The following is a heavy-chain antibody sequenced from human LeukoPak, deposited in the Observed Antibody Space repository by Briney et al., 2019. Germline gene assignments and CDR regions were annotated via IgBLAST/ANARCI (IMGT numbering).Heavy chain of an antibody. D-gene: IGHD2-15*01. CDR3: ARGEAVVAAGAISVDYDYGIDV. CDR1: GYTFTSYD. J-gene: IGHJ6*02. Sequence: GASVTVSCTAPGYTFTSYDINWERQAAGQGLEWMGWMNPNSGNTGYAQKIQGRVTMTRNTSISTAYMDLSSLRSEDTAVYCWARGEAVVAAGAISVDYDYGIDVWGQGTTVTVSS. V-gene: IGHV1-8*01. CDR2: MNPNSGNT.